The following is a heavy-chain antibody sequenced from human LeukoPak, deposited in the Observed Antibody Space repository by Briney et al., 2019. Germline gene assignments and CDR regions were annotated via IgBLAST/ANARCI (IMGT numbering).Heavy chain of an antibody. Sequence: GGSLRLSCAASGFIFSSYDMYWVRQAPGKGLEWVALIRYDGSDKYYADSVKGRFTISRDNSKNTLYLQMNSLRAADTAVYYCAKALGYYFDYWGQGTLVTVSS. V-gene: IGHV3-30*02. CDR2: IRYDGSDK. J-gene: IGHJ4*02. D-gene: IGHD3-10*01. CDR3: AKALGYYFDY. CDR1: GFIFSSYD.